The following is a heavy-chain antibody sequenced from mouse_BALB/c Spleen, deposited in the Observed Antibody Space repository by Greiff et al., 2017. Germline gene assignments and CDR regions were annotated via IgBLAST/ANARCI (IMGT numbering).Heavy chain of an antibody. Sequence: EVQLVESGGGLVKPGGSLKLSCAASGFAFSSYDMSWVRQTPEKRLEWVAYISSGGGSTYYPDTVKGRFTISRDNAKNTLYLQMSSLKSEDTAMYYCARHGGYDDDGYAMDYWGQGTSVTVSS. J-gene: IGHJ4*01. V-gene: IGHV5-12-1*01. CDR3: ARHGGYDDDGYAMDY. CDR1: GFAFSSYD. D-gene: IGHD2-2*01. CDR2: ISSGGGST.